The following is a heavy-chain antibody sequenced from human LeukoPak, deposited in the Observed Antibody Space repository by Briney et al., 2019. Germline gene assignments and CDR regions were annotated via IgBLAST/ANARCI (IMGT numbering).Heavy chain of an antibody. CDR1: EFTFSTYS. V-gene: IGHV3-15*01. CDR3: TTHYYDSSGYYYYYYYMDV. D-gene: IGHD3-22*01. Sequence: GGSLRLSCAASEFTFSTYSMSWVRQAPGKGLEWVGRIKSKTDGGTTDYAAPVKGRFTISRDDSKNTLYLQMNSLKTEDTAVYYCTTHYYDSSGYYYYYYYMDVWGKGTTVTVSS. J-gene: IGHJ6*03. CDR2: IKSKTDGGTT.